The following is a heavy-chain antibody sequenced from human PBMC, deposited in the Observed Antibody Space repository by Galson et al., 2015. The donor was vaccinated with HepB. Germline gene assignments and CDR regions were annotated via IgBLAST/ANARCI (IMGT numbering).Heavy chain of an antibody. Sequence: SLRLSCAASGFTFSDYYMSWIRQAPGKGLEWVSYISSSGSTIYYADSVKGRFTISRDNAKNSLYLQMNSLRAEDTAVYYCARVNVANHTRGYFDLWGRGTLVTVSS. V-gene: IGHV3-11*01. J-gene: IGHJ2*01. CDR2: ISSSGSTI. D-gene: IGHD5-12*01. CDR1: GFTFSDYY. CDR3: ARVNVANHTRGYFDL.